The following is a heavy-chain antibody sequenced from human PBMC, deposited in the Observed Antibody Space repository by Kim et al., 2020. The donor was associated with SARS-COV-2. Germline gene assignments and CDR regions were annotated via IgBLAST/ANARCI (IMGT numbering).Heavy chain of an antibody. V-gene: IGHV3-23*03. D-gene: IGHD2-2*01. J-gene: IGHJ4*02. Sequence: GGSLILSCAASGFNSRDFAMNWVRQAPGKGLEWIAVSYSGGSSYFSDPVKGRFTISRDTSKNMVFLEMNSLRVEDTAIYYCAKSQRVVVVPAATSGWDFFDYWGQGALVTVSS. CDR3: AKSQRVVVVPAATSGWDFFDY. CDR2: SYSGGSS. CDR1: GFNSRDFA.